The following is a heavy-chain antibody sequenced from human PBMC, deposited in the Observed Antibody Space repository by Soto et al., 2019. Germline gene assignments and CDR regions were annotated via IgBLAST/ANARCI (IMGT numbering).Heavy chain of an antibody. CDR2: IGPYKGNT. CDR1: GYTFNNYG. V-gene: IGHV1-18*01. D-gene: IGHD2-15*01. J-gene: IGHJ2*01. CDR3: ARWYCSVGICYTCWHFHL. Sequence: QVQLVQSGAEVKKPGASVKVSCKASGYTFNNYGISCVRQAPGQGLEWMGWIGPYKGNTDHAQNLQARFTMTTDTSTNTADMALRSLRSDDTALSCCARWYCSVGICYTCWHFHLRGRGTLVTVSS.